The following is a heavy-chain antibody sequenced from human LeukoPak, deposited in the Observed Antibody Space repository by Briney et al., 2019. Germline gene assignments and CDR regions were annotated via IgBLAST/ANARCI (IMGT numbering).Heavy chain of an antibody. V-gene: IGHV4-31*03. Sequence: SQTLSLTCTVSGGSISSGGYYWSWIRQHPGKGLEWIGYIYYSGSTYYNPSLKSRVTISVDTSKNQFSLKLSSVTAADTAVYYCARFPHRIAVAGLDAFDIWGQGTMVTVSS. CDR2: IYYSGST. D-gene: IGHD6-19*01. CDR1: GGSISSGGYY. CDR3: ARFPHRIAVAGLDAFDI. J-gene: IGHJ3*02.